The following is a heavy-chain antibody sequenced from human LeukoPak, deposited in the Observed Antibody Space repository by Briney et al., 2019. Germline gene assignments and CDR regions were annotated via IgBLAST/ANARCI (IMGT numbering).Heavy chain of an antibody. CDR3: AAGRSYDSSGYSWFGP. CDR2: IVVGSGNT. CDR1: GFTFTSSA. J-gene: IGHJ5*02. D-gene: IGHD3-22*01. Sequence: SVKVSCKASGFTFTSSAVQWVRQARGQRLEWIGWIVVGSGNTNYAQKFQERVTITRDMSTSTAYMELSSLRSEDTAVYYCAAGRSYDSSGYSWFGPWGQGTLVTVSS. V-gene: IGHV1-58*01.